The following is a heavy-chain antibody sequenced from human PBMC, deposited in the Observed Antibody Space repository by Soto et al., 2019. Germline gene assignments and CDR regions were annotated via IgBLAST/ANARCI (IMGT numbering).Heavy chain of an antibody. D-gene: IGHD3-22*01. CDR1: GYTFTSYA. Sequence: VASVKVSCKASGYTFTSYAMHWVRQAPGQRLEWMGWINAGNGNTKYSQKFQGRVTITRDTSASTAYMELSSLRSEDTAVYYCARVYYYDSSGYPSYYYYYGMDVWGQGTTVTVSS. J-gene: IGHJ6*02. CDR2: INAGNGNT. V-gene: IGHV1-3*01. CDR3: ARVYYYDSSGYPSYYYYYGMDV.